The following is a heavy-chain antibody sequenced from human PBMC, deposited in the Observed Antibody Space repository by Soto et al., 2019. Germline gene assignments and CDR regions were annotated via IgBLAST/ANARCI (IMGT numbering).Heavy chain of an antibody. CDR1: GFTFSSYW. J-gene: IGHJ5*02. CDR2: IKQDGSEK. V-gene: IGHV3-7*03. D-gene: IGHD2-15*01. Sequence: GGSLRLSCAASGFTFSSYWMSWVRQAPGKGLEWVANIKQDGSEKYYVDSVKGRFTISRDNAKNSLYLQMNSLRAEDTAVYYCAKCRSGPLDTPQFDPWGQGTLVTVSS. CDR3: AKCRSGPLDTPQFDP.